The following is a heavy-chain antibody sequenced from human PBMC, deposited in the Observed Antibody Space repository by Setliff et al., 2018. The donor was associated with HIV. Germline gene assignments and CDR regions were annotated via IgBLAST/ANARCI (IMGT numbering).Heavy chain of an antibody. CDR2: IYPGDSDT. V-gene: IGHV5-51*01. CDR1: GYSFTSYW. Sequence: PGESLKISCKGSGYSFTSYWIGWVRQMPGKGLEWMGIIYPGDSDTIYSPSFQGQVTISADKSITTAYLQWSSLKASDTAMYYCARLVAPPARSYNFWSGYYNIPRGYFDYWGQGTLVTVSS. CDR3: ARLVAPPARSYNFWSGYYNIPRGYFDY. J-gene: IGHJ4*02. D-gene: IGHD3-3*01.